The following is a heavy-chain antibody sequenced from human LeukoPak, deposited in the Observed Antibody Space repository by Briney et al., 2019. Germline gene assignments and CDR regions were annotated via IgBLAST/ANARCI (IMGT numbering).Heavy chain of an antibody. CDR2: ISSSGNTR. Sequence: GGSLILSCAASGFTVSSNYMSWVRQAPGKGLEWVSYISSSGNTRYYTDSVKGRFTISRDNAKNSLDLQMSSLRVEDTAVYYCARGFSSFDYWGQGTLVTVSS. CDR3: ARGFSSFDY. V-gene: IGHV3-11*04. J-gene: IGHJ4*02. CDR1: GFTVSSNY.